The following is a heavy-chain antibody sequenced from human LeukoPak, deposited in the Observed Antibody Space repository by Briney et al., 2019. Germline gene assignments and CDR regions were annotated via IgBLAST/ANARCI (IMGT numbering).Heavy chain of an antibody. Sequence: SETLSLTCTVSGGSVSNASYYWSWIRQPPGKGLDWIGYVYYTGSTHYSPSLKSRVTVSVDTSKNQFSLKLTSVTAADTAVYYCARDAMRFGDLDFWGQGTLVTVSS. J-gene: IGHJ4*02. V-gene: IGHV4-61*01. CDR1: GGSVSNASYY. CDR2: VYYTGST. CDR3: ARDAMRFGDLDF. D-gene: IGHD3-10*01.